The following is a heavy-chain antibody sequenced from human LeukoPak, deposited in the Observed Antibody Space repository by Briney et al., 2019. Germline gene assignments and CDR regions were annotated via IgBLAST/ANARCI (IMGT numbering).Heavy chain of an antibody. V-gene: IGHV3-30-3*01. CDR2: ISYDGSNK. Sequence: GGSLRLSCAASGFTFSSYAMHWVRQAPGKGLEWVAVISYDGSNKYYADSVKGRFTISRDNSKNTLYLQMNSLRAEDTAVYYCARGSNSDYYDSSGPGGAFDIWGQGTIVTVSS. CDR1: GFTFSSYA. J-gene: IGHJ3*02. D-gene: IGHD3-22*01. CDR3: ARGSNSDYYDSSGPGGAFDI.